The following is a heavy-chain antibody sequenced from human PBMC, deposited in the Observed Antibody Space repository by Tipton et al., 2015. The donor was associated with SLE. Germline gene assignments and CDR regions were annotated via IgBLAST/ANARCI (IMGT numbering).Heavy chain of an antibody. V-gene: IGHV4-59*11. J-gene: IGHJ3*02. Sequence: TLSLTCTVSGGSISSHYWGWLRQPPGKGLEWIGYIYYSGSTNYNPSLKSRVTISVDTSKNQFSLKLSSVTAADTAVYYCARGVAGLEDAFDIWGQGTMVTVSS. CDR3: ARGVAGLEDAFDI. CDR2: IYYSGST. CDR1: GGSISSHY. D-gene: IGHD3-3*01.